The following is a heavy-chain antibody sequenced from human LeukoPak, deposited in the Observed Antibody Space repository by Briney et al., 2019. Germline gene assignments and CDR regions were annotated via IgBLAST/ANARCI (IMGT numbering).Heavy chain of an antibody. CDR3: ASRKLGNDY. CDR1: GGSVSDYY. J-gene: IGHJ4*02. V-gene: IGHV4-59*02. Sequence: SETLSLTCTISGGSVSDYYWSWVRQSPGKGLEWIGYIYYTGSTTYNPSLKSRVTISADTSKNQFSLKLSSVTAADTAVYYCASRKLGNDYWGQGTLVTVSS. CDR2: IYYTGST. D-gene: IGHD7-27*01.